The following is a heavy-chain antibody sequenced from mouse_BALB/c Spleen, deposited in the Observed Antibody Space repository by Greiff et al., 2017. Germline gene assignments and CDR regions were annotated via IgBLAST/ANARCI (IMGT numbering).Heavy chain of an antibody. J-gene: IGHJ2*01. CDR3: TRGSGNYSYYFDY. CDR2: ISSGGSYT. Sequence: EVKLVESGGGLVKPGGSLKLSCAASGFTFSSYTMSWVRQTPEKRLEWVATISSGGSYTYYPDSVKGRFTISRDNAKNTLYLQMSSLKSEDTAMYYCTRGSGNYSYYFDYWGQGTTLTVSS. V-gene: IGHV5-6-4*01. D-gene: IGHD2-1*01. CDR1: GFTFSSYT.